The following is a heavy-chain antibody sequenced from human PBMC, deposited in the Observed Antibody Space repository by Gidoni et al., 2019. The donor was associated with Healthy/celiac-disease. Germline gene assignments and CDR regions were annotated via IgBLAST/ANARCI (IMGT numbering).Heavy chain of an antibody. CDR3: ARVADDYREKDAFDI. J-gene: IGHJ3*02. V-gene: IGHV3-74*01. CDR2: INSDGSST. D-gene: IGHD4-17*01. CDR1: GFTFSRYW. Sequence: EVQLVESGGCLVQPGGSLRLSCAASGFTFSRYWMHWVRQAPGKGLVWVSRINSDGSSTSYADSVKGRFTISRDNAKNTLYLQMNSLRAEDTAVYYCARVADDYREKDAFDIWGQGTMVTVSS.